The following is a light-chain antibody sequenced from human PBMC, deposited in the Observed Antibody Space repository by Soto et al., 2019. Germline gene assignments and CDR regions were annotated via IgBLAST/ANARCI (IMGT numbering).Light chain of an antibody. V-gene: IGKV4-1*01. Sequence: DIVMTQSPVSLAVSLGERATINCKSSQSVLFSSNNKNYLAWYQQKPGQPPKLLIYWASTRESGVPDRFSGSGSGTDFTLTISSLQAEDVAVYYCQQYYSTPPLTFGGGTKVEIK. CDR1: QSVLFSSNNKNY. CDR3: QQYYSTPPLT. J-gene: IGKJ4*01. CDR2: WAS.